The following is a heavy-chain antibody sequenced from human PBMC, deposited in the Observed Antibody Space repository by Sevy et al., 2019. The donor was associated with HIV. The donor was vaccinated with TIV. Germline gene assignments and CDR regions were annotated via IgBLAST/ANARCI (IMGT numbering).Heavy chain of an antibody. V-gene: IGHV4-61*01. Sequence: SETLSLTCTVSGGSVSSGSYYWSWIRQPPGKGLEWIGYIYYSGSTNYNPSLKSRVTISVDTSKNQFSLKLSSVTAAETAVYYCARDARDYYDSEDYFDYWGQGTLVTVSS. CDR2: IYYSGST. CDR3: ARDARDYYDSEDYFDY. CDR1: GGSVSSGSYY. D-gene: IGHD3-22*01. J-gene: IGHJ4*02.